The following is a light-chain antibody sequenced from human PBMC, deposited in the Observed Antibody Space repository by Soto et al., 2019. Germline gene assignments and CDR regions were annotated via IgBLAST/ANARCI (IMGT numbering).Light chain of an antibody. V-gene: IGLV2-14*01. Sequence: QSALTQSASVSGSPGQSITISCTGTSSDIGGYNYVSWYQQHPGKAPKLMIYDVGNRPSGVSNRFSGSKSGNTASLTISGLQAEDEADYYCSSHTSSSTLVFGGGTKVTVL. J-gene: IGLJ2*01. CDR2: DVG. CDR3: SSHTSSSTLV. CDR1: SSDIGGYNY.